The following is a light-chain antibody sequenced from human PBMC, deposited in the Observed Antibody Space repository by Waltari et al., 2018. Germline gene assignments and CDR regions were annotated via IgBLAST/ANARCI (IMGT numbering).Light chain of an antibody. CDR1: QDISNH. Sequence: DIQMTQSPSPLSASVGDRVTITCQASQDISNHLNWYQQKPGKAPNLVIYDASNLETGVPSRFSGSGSGTDFTFTIASLQPEDIATYHCQQYGNPPYTFGQGTKLEI. V-gene: IGKV1-33*01. J-gene: IGKJ2*01. CDR2: DAS. CDR3: QQYGNPPYT.